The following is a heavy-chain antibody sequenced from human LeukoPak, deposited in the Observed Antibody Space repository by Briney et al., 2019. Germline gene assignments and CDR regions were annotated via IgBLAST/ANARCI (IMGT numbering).Heavy chain of an antibody. V-gene: IGHV3-7*01. Sequence: GGSLRLSCAASGFTLGHYWMTWVRQAPGKGLEWVANIKEDGSEEYYVDSVKGRFTISRDNAKNSLYLQMNSLRAEDTAVYYCAKVVPTYYYMDVWGKGTTVTISS. CDR3: AKVVPTYYYMDV. CDR2: IKEDGSEE. CDR1: GFTLGHYW. J-gene: IGHJ6*03.